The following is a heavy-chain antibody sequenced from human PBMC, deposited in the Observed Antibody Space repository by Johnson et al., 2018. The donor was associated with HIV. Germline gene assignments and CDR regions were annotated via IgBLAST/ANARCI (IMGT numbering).Heavy chain of an antibody. J-gene: IGHJ3*02. CDR2: IKQDGSEK. V-gene: IGHV3-7*02. D-gene: IGHD3-10*01. Sequence: VESGGGLVQPGGSLRLSCAASGFTFSSYWMSWVRQAPGKGLEWVANIKQDGSEKYYVDSVKGRFTISRDNAKNSLYLQMNSLRAEDTAVYYCARGPVMVRGVTDAFDIWGQGTMVTVSS. CDR1: GFTFSSYW. CDR3: ARGPVMVRGVTDAFDI.